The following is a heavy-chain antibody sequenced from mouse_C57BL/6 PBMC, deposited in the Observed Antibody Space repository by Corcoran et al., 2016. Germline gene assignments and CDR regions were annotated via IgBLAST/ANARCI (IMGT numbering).Heavy chain of an antibody. V-gene: IGHV1-81*01. J-gene: IGHJ4*01. CDR3: ARDGYYVYYYAMEY. D-gene: IGHD2-3*01. CDR1: GYTFTSYG. Sequence: QVQLKQSGAELARTGASVKLSCKASGYTFTSYGISWVKQRTGQGLEWIGEIYPRSGNTYYNEKFKGKATLTADKSSSTAYMELRSLTSEDSAVYFCARDGYYVYYYAMEYWGQGPSVTVSS. CDR2: IYPRSGNT.